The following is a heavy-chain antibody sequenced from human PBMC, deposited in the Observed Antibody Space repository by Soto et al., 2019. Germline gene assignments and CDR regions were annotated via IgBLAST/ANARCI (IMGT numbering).Heavy chain of an antibody. CDR3: ARVAHVLRFLEWLADY. CDR1: GFTFSSYE. V-gene: IGHV3-48*03. Sequence: GGSLRLSCAASGFTFSSYEMNWVRQAPGKGLEWVSYISSSGSTIYYADSVKGRFTISRDNAKNSLYLQMNSLRAEDTAVYYCARVAHVLRFLEWLADYWGQGTLVTVSS. J-gene: IGHJ4*02. CDR2: ISSSGSTI. D-gene: IGHD3-3*01.